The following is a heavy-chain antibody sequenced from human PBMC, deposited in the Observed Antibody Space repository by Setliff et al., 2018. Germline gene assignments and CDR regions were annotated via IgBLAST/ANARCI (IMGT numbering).Heavy chain of an antibody. CDR3: ARQDRFYDRSVFVEYFQH. V-gene: IGHV4-39*01. J-gene: IGHJ1*01. D-gene: IGHD3-22*01. CDR2: RYYSGHT. CDR1: GDSISSGTYY. Sequence: SETLSLTCTVSGDSISSGTYYWGWIRQPPGKGLEWIGSRYYSGHTYYNPSLKSRVAMSVDKAKNQFSLNLRSVSAADTAVYYCARQDRFYDRSVFVEYFQHWGQGALVTVSS.